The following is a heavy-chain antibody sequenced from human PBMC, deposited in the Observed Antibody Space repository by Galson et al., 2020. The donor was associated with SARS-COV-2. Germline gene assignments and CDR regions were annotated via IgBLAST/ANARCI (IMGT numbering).Heavy chain of an antibody. Sequence: ASVQVSCKASGFTFSGSYIHWVRQAPGRRLEWMGWSGGTNYAQQFQGRVTMTGDTAISTGYMELSSLRSDDTAVYYCARSFGGSGWFYFDCWGEGTPVTVSS. CDR2: SGGT. V-gene: IGHV1-2*02. CDR1: GFTFSGSY. CDR3: ARSFGGSGWFYFDC. D-gene: IGHD6-19*01. J-gene: IGHJ4*02.